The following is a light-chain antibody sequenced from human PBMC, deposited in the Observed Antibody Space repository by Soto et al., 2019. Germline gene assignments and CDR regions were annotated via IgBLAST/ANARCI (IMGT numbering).Light chain of an antibody. V-gene: IGKV3-20*01. CDR3: QQYGSSPLA. Sequence: EIVLTQSPGTLSLSPLERATLSCMASQSVSSSYLAWYQQKPGQAPRLLIYGASSRATGIPDRFSGSGSGTDSTLTISRLEPEDFAVYYCQQYGSSPLAFGQGTKVDIK. J-gene: IGKJ1*01. CDR1: QSVSSSY. CDR2: GAS.